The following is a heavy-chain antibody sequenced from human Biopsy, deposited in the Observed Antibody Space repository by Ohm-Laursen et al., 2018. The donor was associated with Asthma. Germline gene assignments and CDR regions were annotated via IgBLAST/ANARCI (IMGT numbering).Heavy chain of an antibody. V-gene: IGHV3-53*01. J-gene: IGHJ3*02. CDR1: GLTVSRDH. Sequence: SLRLSCAASGLTVSRDHMFWVRQAPGKGLEWVSVIYSGGGTYYADSVQGRVTISRDNSKNTLSLQMNSLRAEDTAVYYCARAYGGSFFSGSFDIWGQGTMVTVSS. CDR2: IYSGGGT. D-gene: IGHD4-23*01. CDR3: ARAYGGSFFSGSFDI.